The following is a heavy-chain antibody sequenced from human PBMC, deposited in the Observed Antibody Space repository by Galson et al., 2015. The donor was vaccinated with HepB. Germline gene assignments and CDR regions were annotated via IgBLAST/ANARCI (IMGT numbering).Heavy chain of an antibody. V-gene: IGHV3-23*01. CDR3: AKPRQRLTTVAYWYFDL. D-gene: IGHD4-23*01. Sequence: SLRLSCAASGFAFSSYAMSWVRQAPGKGLEWVSAISGSGGSTYYADSVKGRFTISRDNSKNTLYLQMNSLRAKDTAVYYCAKPRQRLTTVAYWYFDLWGRGTLVTVSS. CDR2: ISGSGGST. J-gene: IGHJ2*01. CDR1: GFAFSSYA.